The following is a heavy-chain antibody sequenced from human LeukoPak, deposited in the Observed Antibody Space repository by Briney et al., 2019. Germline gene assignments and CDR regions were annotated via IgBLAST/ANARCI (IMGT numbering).Heavy chain of an antibody. V-gene: IGHV4-34*01. CDR3: ARGVDTAMVPDDAFDT. Sequence: SETLSLTCAVYGGSFSGYYWSWIRQPPGKGLEWIGEINHSGSTNYNPSLKSRVTISVDTSKNQFSLKLSSVTAADTAVYYCARGVDTAMVPDDAFDTWGQGTMVTVSS. J-gene: IGHJ3*02. CDR1: GGSFSGYY. D-gene: IGHD5-18*01. CDR2: INHSGST.